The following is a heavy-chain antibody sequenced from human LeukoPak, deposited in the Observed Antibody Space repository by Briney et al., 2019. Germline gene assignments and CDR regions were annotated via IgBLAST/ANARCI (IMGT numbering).Heavy chain of an antibody. CDR2: ISSSSSYI. D-gene: IGHD3-3*01. V-gene: IGHV3-21*01. J-gene: IGHJ5*02. CDR3: ARDQDYDFWVLDP. CDR1: GFTFSSYS. Sequence: GGSLRLSCAASGFTFSSYSMNWVRQAPGKGLEWVSSISSSSSYIYYADSVKGRFTISRDNAKNSLYLQMNSLRAEDTAVYYSARDQDYDFWVLDPWGQGTLVTVSS.